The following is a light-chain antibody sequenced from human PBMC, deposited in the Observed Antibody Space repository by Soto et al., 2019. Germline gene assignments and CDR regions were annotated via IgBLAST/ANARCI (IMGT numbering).Light chain of an antibody. J-gene: IGKJ1*01. Sequence: EIVLTQSPATLSLSTGERATLSCKASQSVSSSYLAWYQQKPGQAPRLLIYGASSRATGIPDRFSGSGSGTDFTLTISRLEPEDFAVYYCQQYGSSPFGQGTKVDIK. CDR1: QSVSSSY. CDR2: GAS. V-gene: IGKV3-20*01. CDR3: QQYGSSP.